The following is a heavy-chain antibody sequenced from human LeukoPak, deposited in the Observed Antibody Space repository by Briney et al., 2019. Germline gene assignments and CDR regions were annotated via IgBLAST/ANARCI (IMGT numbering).Heavy chain of an antibody. Sequence: GGSLRLSCAASGFTFNDYFMSWIRQAPGKGLEWLSYLSNTGNIHYAQSVKGRFTISRDNAKSSLYLQMDGLRAEDTAVYYCARRGDSPMIGDHWGQGILVTVAS. CDR3: ARRGDSPMIGDH. CDR1: GFTFNDYF. J-gene: IGHJ4*02. D-gene: IGHD3-10*02. CDR2: LSNTGNI. V-gene: IGHV3-69-1*02.